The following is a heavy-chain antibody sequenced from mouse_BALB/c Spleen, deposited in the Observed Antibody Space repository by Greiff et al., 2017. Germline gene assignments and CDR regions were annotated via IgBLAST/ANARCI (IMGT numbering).Heavy chain of an antibody. CDR1: GYSITSGYY. Sequence: EVKLMESGPGLVKPSQSLSLTCSVTGYSITSGYYWNWIRQFPGNKLEWMGYISYDGSNNYNPSLKNRISITRDTSKNQFFLKLNSVTTEDTATYYCARRYDYDDYWGQGTTLTVSS. J-gene: IGHJ2*01. V-gene: IGHV3-6*02. CDR2: ISYDGSN. D-gene: IGHD2-4*01. CDR3: ARRYDYDDY.